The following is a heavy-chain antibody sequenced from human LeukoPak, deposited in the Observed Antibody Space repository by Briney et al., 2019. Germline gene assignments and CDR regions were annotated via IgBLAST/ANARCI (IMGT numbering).Heavy chain of an antibody. Sequence: GASVKVSCKASGYTFTSYGISWVRQAPGQGLEWMGWISANNGNTNYAQNLQGRVTMTTDTSTSKVYMELRSLRSDDTAVYYCARDGGSYPPDYWGQGTLVTVSS. CDR2: ISANNGNT. J-gene: IGHJ4*02. CDR1: GYTFTSYG. V-gene: IGHV1-18*01. CDR3: ARDGGSYPPDY. D-gene: IGHD1-26*01.